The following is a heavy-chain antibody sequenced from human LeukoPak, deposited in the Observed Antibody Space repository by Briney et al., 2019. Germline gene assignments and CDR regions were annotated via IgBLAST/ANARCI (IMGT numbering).Heavy chain of an antibody. CDR2: INPNSGGT. Sequence: ASVKVSCKASGYTFTGCYMHWVRQAPGQGLEWMGRINPNSGGTNYAQKFQGRVTMTRDTSISTACMELSRLRSDDTAVYYCARDSGYGDPPTSGNCYYMDVWGKGTTVTVSS. J-gene: IGHJ6*03. CDR3: ARDSGYGDPPTSGNCYYMDV. D-gene: IGHD4-17*01. CDR1: GYTFTGCY. V-gene: IGHV1-2*06.